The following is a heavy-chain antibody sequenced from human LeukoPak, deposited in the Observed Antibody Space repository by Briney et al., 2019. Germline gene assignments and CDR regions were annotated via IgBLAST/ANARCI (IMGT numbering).Heavy chain of an antibody. CDR3: ARGSTPPRYSSSPTGFDYWAKRSASRYSSSPTGFDY. Sequence: KPSETLSLTCAVYGGSFSGYYWSWIRQPPGKGLEWIGEINHSGSTNYNPSLNSRVTISVDTSKNQFSLKLSSVTAADTAVYYCARGSTPPRYSSSPTGFDYWAKRSASRYSSSPTGFDYWGQGTLVTVSS. V-gene: IGHV4-34*01. D-gene: IGHD6-13*01. CDR2: INHSGST. CDR1: GGSFSGYY. J-gene: IGHJ4*02.